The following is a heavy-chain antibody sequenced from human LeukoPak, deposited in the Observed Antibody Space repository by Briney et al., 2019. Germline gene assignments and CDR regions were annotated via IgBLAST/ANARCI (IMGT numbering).Heavy chain of an antibody. CDR1: GGFVSSSSYY. CDR3: ARDSTYYDFWSGFDY. V-gene: IGHV4-39*07. J-gene: IGHJ4*02. D-gene: IGHD3-3*01. Sequence: SETLSLTCTVSGGFVSSSSYYWGWIRQPPGKGLEWIGSIYYSGSTYYNPSLKSRVTISVDTSKNQFSLKLSSVTAADTAVYYCARDSTYYDFWSGFDYWGQGTLVTVSS. CDR2: IYYSGST.